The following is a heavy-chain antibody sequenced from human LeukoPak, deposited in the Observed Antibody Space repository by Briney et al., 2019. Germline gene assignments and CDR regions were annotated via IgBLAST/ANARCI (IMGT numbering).Heavy chain of an antibody. CDR1: GDSFINYY. J-gene: IGHJ4*02. CDR3: ARDISRLGGFDY. CDR2: IYTSGST. D-gene: IGHD7-27*01. V-gene: IGHV4-4*07. Sequence: SETLSLTCSVSGDSFINYYWSWIRQPAGKGLEWIGRIYTSGSTNYNPSLKSRVTMSVDTSKNQFSLKLSSVTAADTAVYYCARDISRLGGFDYWGQGTLVTVSS.